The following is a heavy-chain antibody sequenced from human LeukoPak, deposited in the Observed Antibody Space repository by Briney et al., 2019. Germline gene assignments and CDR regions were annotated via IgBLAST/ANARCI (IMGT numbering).Heavy chain of an antibody. CDR1: GYSFTSYW. CDR3: ARQCSSSWYYFDPFDY. J-gene: IGHJ4*02. D-gene: IGHD6-13*01. CDR2: IYPGDSDT. Sequence: GESLKISCKGSGYSFTSYWVGWVRQMPGKGLEWMGIIYPGDSDTRYSPSFQGQVTISADKSISTAYLQWSSLKASDTAMYYCARQCSSSWYYFDPFDYWGQGTLVTVSS. V-gene: IGHV5-51*01.